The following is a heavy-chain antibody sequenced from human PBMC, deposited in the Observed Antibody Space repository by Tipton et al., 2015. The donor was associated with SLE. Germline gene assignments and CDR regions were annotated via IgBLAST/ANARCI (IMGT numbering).Heavy chain of an antibody. Sequence: TLSLTCTVSGDSIINYYWSWIRQPPGKGLEWIGYIYYSGSTNYNPSLKSRVTISVDTSKNQFSLNLSSVTAADTAVYYCARRAAAAGVFDYWGQGTLVTVSS. CDR2: IYYSGST. CDR3: ARRAAAAGVFDY. V-gene: IGHV4-59*01. J-gene: IGHJ4*02. CDR1: GDSIINYY. D-gene: IGHD6-13*01.